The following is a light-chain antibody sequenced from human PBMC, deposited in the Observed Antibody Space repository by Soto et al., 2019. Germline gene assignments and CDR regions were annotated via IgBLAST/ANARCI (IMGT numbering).Light chain of an antibody. Sequence: ILMTQSPATLSVSPGERATLSCRASQSVSSNLAWYQQKPGQAPRLLFYGASTRATGIPARFSGSGSGTEFTLTISSLQSEDFAVYYCQQYNNWPPVTFGPGTKVDIK. CDR1: QSVSSN. J-gene: IGKJ3*01. CDR3: QQYNNWPPVT. CDR2: GAS. V-gene: IGKV3-15*01.